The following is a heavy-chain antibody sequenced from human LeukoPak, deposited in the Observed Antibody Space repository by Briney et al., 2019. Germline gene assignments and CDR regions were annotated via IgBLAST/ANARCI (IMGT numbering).Heavy chain of an antibody. J-gene: IGHJ6*03. CDR2: ISGSGGST. V-gene: IGHV3-23*01. CDR1: GFTFSSYA. Sequence: GGSLRLSCAASGFTFSSYAMSWVRQAPGKGLEWVSAISGSGGSTYYADSVKGRFTISRDNSKNTLYLQMNSLRAEDTAVYYCAKEGTYDFWSGYRIYYCMDVWGKGTTVTVSS. CDR3: AKEGTYDFWSGYRIYYCMDV. D-gene: IGHD3-3*01.